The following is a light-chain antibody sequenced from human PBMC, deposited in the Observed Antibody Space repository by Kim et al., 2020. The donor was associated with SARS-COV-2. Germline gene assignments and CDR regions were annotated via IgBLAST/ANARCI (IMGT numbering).Light chain of an antibody. V-gene: IGKV1-5*01. Sequence: DIQMTQSPSTLSASVGDKVTITCRASQSIVTWMAWYQQKPGKAPNLLIYDASILQSGVPSRFSGSGSGTDFTLTISSLQPDDFATYYCQQYDSDSPTFGPGTKVEIK. J-gene: IGKJ1*01. CDR1: QSIVTW. CDR2: DAS. CDR3: QQYDSDSPT.